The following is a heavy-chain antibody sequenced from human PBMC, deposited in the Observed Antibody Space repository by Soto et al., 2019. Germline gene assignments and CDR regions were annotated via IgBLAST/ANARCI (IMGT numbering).Heavy chain of an antibody. CDR2: ISGGGHGT. CDR3: AKDPRLQLGF. CDR1: GFRFGNYP. J-gene: IGHJ4*02. V-gene: IGHV3-23*01. D-gene: IGHD1-1*01. Sequence: TXVCLRLSFAASGFRFGNYPMSWVLQAPGKGLEWISGISGGGHGTNYADSVKGRFTISRDNSRNTLYLQMNSLRVEHTAVHYCAKDPRLQLGFWGQGTLVTVSS.